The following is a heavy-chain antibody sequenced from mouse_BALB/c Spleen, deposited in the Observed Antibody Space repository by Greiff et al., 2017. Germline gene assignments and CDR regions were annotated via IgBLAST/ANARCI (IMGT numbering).Heavy chain of an antibody. J-gene: IGHJ2*01. D-gene: IGHD2-1*01. CDR3: ARSHRDGNYPFDY. Sequence: DVQLQESGAELVRPGALVKLSCKASGFNIKDYYMHWVKQRPEQGLEWIGWIDPENGNTIYDPKFQGKASITADTSSNTAYLQLSSLTSEDTAVYYCARSHRDGNYPFDYWGQGTTLTVSS. CDR2: IDPENGNT. V-gene: IGHV14-1*02. CDR1: GFNIKDYY.